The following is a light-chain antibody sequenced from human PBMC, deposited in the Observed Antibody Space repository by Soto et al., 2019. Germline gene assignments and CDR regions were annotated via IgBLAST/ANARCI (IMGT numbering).Light chain of an antibody. V-gene: IGLV1-44*01. J-gene: IGLJ1*01. CDR2: TNN. Sequence: QSVLTQPPSASGTPGQRGTISCSGSTSNIGSHSVNWLQHLPGTAPKLLIITNNQRPSGVPDRFSGYKSGTSASLVISGRQSEDEADYYCATGDDSLKGVFGTGTKLTVL. CDR1: TSNIGSHS. CDR3: ATGDDSLKGV.